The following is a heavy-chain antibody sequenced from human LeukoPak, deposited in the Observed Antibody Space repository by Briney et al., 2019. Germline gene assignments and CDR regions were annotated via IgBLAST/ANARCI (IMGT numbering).Heavy chain of an antibody. CDR3: TSLYSSSWYGGSDY. CDR2: IKPDGSER. V-gene: IGHV3-7*03. Sequence: GSLRLSCVGPGFIFSHYLMSWVRQASGEGLGGVANIKPDGSERHHVDSVKGRFTFSRDNAKNSLYLQMNSLKTEDTAVYYCTSLYSSSWYGGSDYWGQGTLVTVSS. CDR1: GFIFSHYL. D-gene: IGHD6-13*01. J-gene: IGHJ4*02.